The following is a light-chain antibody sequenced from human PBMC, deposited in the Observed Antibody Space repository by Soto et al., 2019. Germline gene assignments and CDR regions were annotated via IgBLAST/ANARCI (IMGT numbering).Light chain of an antibody. CDR2: DVS. CDR3: SSYTSSSPYV. J-gene: IGLJ1*01. CDR1: SSDVGGYNY. V-gene: IGLV2-14*01. Sequence: SELPQPGYVCRSPGQAIPISRTGTSSDVGGYNYVSWCQQHPGKAPKLMIYDVSNRPSGVSNRFSGSKSGNTASLTISGLQAEDEADYYCSSYTSSSPYVFGTGTKVTVL.